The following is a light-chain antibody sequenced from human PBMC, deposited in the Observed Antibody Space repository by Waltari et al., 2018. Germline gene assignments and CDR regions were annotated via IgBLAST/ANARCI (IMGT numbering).Light chain of an antibody. V-gene: IGKV3-20*01. Sequence: IVLTQSPGTLSLSPGERATLPCRASQTVGSTYLAWYQQKPGQAPRLLIYGASSRAIGIPDRFSGSGSGTDFTLTISRLEPEDFAVYYCQQYGSSRFTFGPGTKVDIK. CDR1: QTVGSTY. CDR2: GAS. J-gene: IGKJ3*01. CDR3: QQYGSSRFT.